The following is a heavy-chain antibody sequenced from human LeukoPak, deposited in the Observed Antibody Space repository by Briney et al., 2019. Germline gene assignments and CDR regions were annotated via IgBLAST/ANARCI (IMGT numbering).Heavy chain of an antibody. Sequence: ASVKVSCKASGYTFIVYYMYGGRQAPGQGPEWMGWINPNSGATNYAQKFQGRVTMTRDTSISTAYMELSRLRSDDTAVYYCARKYGDYNAELAFDIWGQGTMVTVSS. V-gene: IGHV1-2*02. CDR1: GYTFIVYY. J-gene: IGHJ3*02. D-gene: IGHD4-17*01. CDR2: INPNSGAT. CDR3: ARKYGDYNAELAFDI.